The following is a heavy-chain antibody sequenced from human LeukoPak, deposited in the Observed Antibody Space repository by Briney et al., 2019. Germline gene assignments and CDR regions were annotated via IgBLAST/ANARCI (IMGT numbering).Heavy chain of an antibody. Sequence: PSETLSLTCTVSGGSISSYYWSWIRQPAGKGLEWIGRIYTSGSTNYNPSLKSRVTMSVDTSKNQFSLKLSSVTAADTAVYYCARATPEEIFGVVIPEYYFDYWGQGTLVTVSS. D-gene: IGHD3-3*01. CDR1: GGSISSYY. J-gene: IGHJ4*02. V-gene: IGHV4-4*07. CDR3: ARATPEEIFGVVIPEYYFDY. CDR2: IYTSGST.